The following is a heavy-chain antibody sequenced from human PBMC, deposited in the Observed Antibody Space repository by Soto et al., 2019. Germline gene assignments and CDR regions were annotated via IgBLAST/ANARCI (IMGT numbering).Heavy chain of an antibody. V-gene: IGHV4-39*01. CDR3: RKVLVGATGHTEYDS. CDR1: GGSIYRSGYY. D-gene: IGHD2-15*01. Sequence: SETLSLTCTVSGGSIYRSGYYWGWIRQPPGRGLEWIGNIDYNGVTYSNPSLKSRVTISRDTSKNQFSLKLTSVTTGDTPMYNWRKVLVGATGHTEYDSWGQGTLVTVSS. CDR2: IDYNGVT. J-gene: IGHJ4*02.